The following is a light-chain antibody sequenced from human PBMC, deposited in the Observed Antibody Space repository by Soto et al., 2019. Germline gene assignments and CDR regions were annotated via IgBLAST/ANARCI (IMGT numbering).Light chain of an antibody. CDR2: DAS. Sequence: IVLTPSPAPLSLSPGDRATLSSTAIQSVSSYLAWYQQKPGQAPRLLIYDASNRATGIPARFSGSGSGTDFTLTISSLEPEDFAVYYCQQRSNWPLTFGGGTKVDIK. V-gene: IGKV3-11*01. CDR3: QQRSNWPLT. CDR1: QSVSSY. J-gene: IGKJ4*01.